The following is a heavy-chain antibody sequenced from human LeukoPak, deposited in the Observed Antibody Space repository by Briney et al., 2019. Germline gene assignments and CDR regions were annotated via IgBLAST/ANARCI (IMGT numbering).Heavy chain of an antibody. D-gene: IGHD1-1*01. V-gene: IGHV1-69*01. CDR2: VIPTNGRA. J-gene: IGHJ5*02. CDR1: GGTFSNYA. CDR3: ARVARWTTADWFDP. Sequence: PGESLKISCKAPGGTFSNYAISWVRQAPGQGLEWMGGVIPTNGRATYAQKFQGKVTITADEATSVAFMELSGLRFEDTAIYYCARVARWTTADWFDPWGQGTLVTVSP.